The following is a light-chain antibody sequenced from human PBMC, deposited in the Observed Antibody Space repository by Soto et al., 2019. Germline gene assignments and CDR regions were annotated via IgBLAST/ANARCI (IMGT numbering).Light chain of an antibody. Sequence: IVLTHSPCTLSLXXGXXAXXSFXASQIVGGDTLAWFQQRPGQAPRLVIYGASNRAAGIPDRFSGSGSGTDFTLTVSRLEPEDFAVYYCQQYHWAPDTFGQGTRLEIK. CDR3: QQYHWAPDT. J-gene: IGKJ5*01. CDR1: QIVGGDT. CDR2: GAS. V-gene: IGKV3-20*01.